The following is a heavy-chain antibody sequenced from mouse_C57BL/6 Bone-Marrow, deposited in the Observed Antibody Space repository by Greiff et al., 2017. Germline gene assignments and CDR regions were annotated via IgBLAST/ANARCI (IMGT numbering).Heavy chain of an antibody. D-gene: IGHD3-2*02. CDR3: ASDGDRQLRLRQFDY. J-gene: IGHJ2*01. CDR2: IWGGGST. V-gene: IGHV2-6*01. Sequence: VQLQESGPGLVAPSQSLSLTCTVSGFSLTSYGVDWVRQSPGKGLEWLGVIWGGGSTNYNSALNSRLSSSKDNSKSQVFLQMSSLQTDDAAMYYCASDGDRQLRLRQFDYWGQGTTLTVSS. CDR1: GFSLTSYG.